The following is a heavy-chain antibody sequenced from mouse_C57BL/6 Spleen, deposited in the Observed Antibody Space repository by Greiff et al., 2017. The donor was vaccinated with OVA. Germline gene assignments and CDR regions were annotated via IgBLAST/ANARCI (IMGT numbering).Heavy chain of an antibody. CDR3: ARLGDGFHFDY. D-gene: IGHD2-3*01. J-gene: IGHJ2*01. CDR2: IDPSDSYT. V-gene: IGHV1-50*01. Sequence: QVQLQQPGAELVKPGASVKLSCKASGYTFTSYWMQWVKQRPGQGLEWIGEIDPSDSYTNYNQKFKGKATLTVDTSSSTAYMQLISLTSEDSAVYYCARLGDGFHFDYWGQGTTLTVSS. CDR1: GYTFTSYW.